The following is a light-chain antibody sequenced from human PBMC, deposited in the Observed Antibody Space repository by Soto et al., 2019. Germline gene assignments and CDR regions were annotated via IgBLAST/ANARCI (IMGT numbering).Light chain of an antibody. V-gene: IGLV2-23*02. CDR3: CSYAGSSTYV. CDR1: ISDVGSYNL. J-gene: IGLJ1*01. Sequence: QSALTQPASVSGSPGQSITISCTGTISDVGSYNLVSWYQQHPGKAPKVMIYEVSKRPSGVSNRFSGSKFGNTASLTISGLQADDEADYYCCSYAGSSTYVFGTGTKLTVL. CDR2: EVS.